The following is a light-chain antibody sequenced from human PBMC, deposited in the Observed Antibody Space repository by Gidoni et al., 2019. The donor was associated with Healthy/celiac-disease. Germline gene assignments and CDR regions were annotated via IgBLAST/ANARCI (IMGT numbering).Light chain of an antibody. V-gene: IGKV3-15*01. CDR1: PGVSSH. J-gene: IGKJ1*01. CDR3: QQYNNWLPWT. Sequence: IVMTQSPATLSVPPGERATLSCRASPGVSSHLAWYQQKPGQAPRLLIYGASTRATGIPARFSCSGSWTEFTLTISSLQSEDCAVYYCQQYNNWLPWTFGQGTKVEIK. CDR2: GAS.